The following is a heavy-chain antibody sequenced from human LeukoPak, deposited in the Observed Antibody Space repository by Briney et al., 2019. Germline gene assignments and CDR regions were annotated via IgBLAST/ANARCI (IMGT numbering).Heavy chain of an antibody. D-gene: IGHD5-18*01. Sequence: VGSLRLSCAASGFTFDDYAMHWVRPAPGKGLEWVSLISGDGGSTYYADSVKGRFTISRDNSKNSLYLQMNSLRTEDTALYYCAKDYRSYGYLDYWGQGTLVTVSS. CDR1: GFTFDDYA. J-gene: IGHJ4*02. V-gene: IGHV3-43*02. CDR2: ISGDGGST. CDR3: AKDYRSYGYLDY.